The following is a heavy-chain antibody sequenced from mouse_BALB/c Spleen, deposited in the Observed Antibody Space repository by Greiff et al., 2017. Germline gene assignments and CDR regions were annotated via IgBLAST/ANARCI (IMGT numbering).Heavy chain of an antibody. J-gene: IGHJ4*01. CDR3: ARYDYSYAMDY. V-gene: IGHV1S135*01. D-gene: IGHD2-4*01. Sequence: VQLQQSGPELVKPGASVKVSCKASGYSFTDYNMYWVKQSHGKSLEWIGYIDPYNGGTSYNQKFKGKATLTVDKSSNTAYLQLSSLTSEDTAVYYCARYDYSYAMDYWGQGTSVTVSS. CDR2: IDPYNGGT. CDR1: GYSFTDYN.